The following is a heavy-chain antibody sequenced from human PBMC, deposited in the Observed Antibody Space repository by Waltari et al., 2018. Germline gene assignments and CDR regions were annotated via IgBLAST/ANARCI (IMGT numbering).Heavy chain of an antibody. CDR1: GSTLPELS. Sequence: QVQLVQSGAELKTPAASVTVSSTVPGSTLPELSMPWVRRAPGKGLEWMGGFDPEDGETIYAQKFQGRVTMTEDTSTDTAYMELSSLRSEDTAVYYCATGSSWTFDYWGQGTLVTVSS. CDR3: ATGSSWTFDY. J-gene: IGHJ4*02. CDR2: FDPEDGET. D-gene: IGHD6-13*01. V-gene: IGHV1-24*01.